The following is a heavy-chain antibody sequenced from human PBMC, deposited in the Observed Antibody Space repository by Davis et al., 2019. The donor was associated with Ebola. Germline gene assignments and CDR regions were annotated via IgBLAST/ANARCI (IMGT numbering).Heavy chain of an antibody. CDR2: INPNSGGT. V-gene: IGHV1-2*04. J-gene: IGHJ6*03. D-gene: IGHD2-2*01. CDR3: ARWWAGEYYSSTSCSYNYYMDV. Sequence: ASVKVSCKASGYTFTTYGINWVRQAPGQGLEWMGWINPNSGGTNYAQKFQGWVTMTRDTSISTAYMELSRLRSEDTAVYYCARWWAGEYYSSTSCSYNYYMDVWGKGTTVTVSS. CDR1: GYTFTTYG.